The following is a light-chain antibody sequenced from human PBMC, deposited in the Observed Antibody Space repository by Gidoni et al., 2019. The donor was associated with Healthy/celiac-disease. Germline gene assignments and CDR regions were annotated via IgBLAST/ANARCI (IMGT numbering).Light chain of an antibody. V-gene: IGKV3-20*01. CDR3: QQYGSSGLT. CDR1: QSVSSSY. J-gene: IGKJ4*01. Sequence: EIVLTQSPGTLSLSPGERATLSCRASQSVSSSYLAWYQQKPGQAPRLLIYGASSRGTGIPDRVRGSGSGTDFTLTISRLEPEDFAVYYCQQYGSSGLTFGGGTKVEIK. CDR2: GAS.